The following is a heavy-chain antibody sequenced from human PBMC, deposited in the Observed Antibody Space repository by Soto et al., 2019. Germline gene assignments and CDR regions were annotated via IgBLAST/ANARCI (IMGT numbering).Heavy chain of an antibody. D-gene: IGHD2-15*01. V-gene: IGHV3-30*18. CDR2: ISYDGSNK. Sequence: GGSLRLSCAASVFTFSSYGMHWVRQAPGKGLEWVAVISYDGSNKYYADSVKGRFTISRDNSKNTLYLQMNSLRAEDTAVYYCAKDLIHCSGGSCYSGGYGMDVWGQGTTVTVSS. CDR3: AKDLIHCSGGSCYSGGYGMDV. CDR1: VFTFSSYG. J-gene: IGHJ6*02.